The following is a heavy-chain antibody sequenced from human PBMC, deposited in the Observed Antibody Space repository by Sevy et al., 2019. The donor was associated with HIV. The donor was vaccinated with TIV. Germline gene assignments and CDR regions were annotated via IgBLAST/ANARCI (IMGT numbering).Heavy chain of an antibody. Sequence: SETLSLTCTVSGGSITSLYWNWIRQPPGKGLEWIANIYYNGHINYNPTRKRRVTLSLDTSKNHFSLRLSSVTAADTAMYYCAGENAWGRGYSWGQGTLVTVSS. CDR2: IYYNGHI. J-gene: IGHJ4*02. CDR3: AGENAWGRGYS. CDR1: GGSITSLY. D-gene: IGHD1-26*01. V-gene: IGHV4-59*08.